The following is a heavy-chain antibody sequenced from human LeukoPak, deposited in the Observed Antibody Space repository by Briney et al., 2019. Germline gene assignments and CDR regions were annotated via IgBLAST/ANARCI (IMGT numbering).Heavy chain of an antibody. V-gene: IGHV3-23*01. CDR3: AKDHGRIAARPLWFDP. CDR1: GFTFSSYA. Sequence: GGSLRLSCAASGFTFSSYAMSWVRQAPGEGLEWVSAISGSGGSTYYADSVKGRFTISRDNSKNTLYLQMNSLRAEDTAVYYCAKDHGRIAARPLWFDPWGQGTLVTVSS. J-gene: IGHJ5*02. D-gene: IGHD6-6*01. CDR2: ISGSGGST.